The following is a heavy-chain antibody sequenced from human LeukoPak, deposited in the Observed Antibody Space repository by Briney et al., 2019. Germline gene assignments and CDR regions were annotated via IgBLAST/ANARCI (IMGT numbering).Heavy chain of an antibody. D-gene: IGHD3-22*01. CDR2: IYPGDSDT. V-gene: IGHV5-51*01. CDR3: TRQGVYYSDSSAFYY. Sequence: GESLKISWKGSGYRFSNYWIGWGRQMPGKGLELMGAIYPGDSDTRYSPSFQGQVTISADKSITTAYLQWSSLRASDTATYFCTRQGVYYSDSSAFYYWGQGTLVTVSS. J-gene: IGHJ4*02. CDR1: GYRFSNYW.